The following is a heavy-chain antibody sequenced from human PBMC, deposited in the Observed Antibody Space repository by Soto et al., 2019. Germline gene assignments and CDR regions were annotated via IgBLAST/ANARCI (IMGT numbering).Heavy chain of an antibody. J-gene: IGHJ4*02. D-gene: IGHD3-10*01. CDR2: IYSGGST. CDR1: GGSITTYY. V-gene: IGHV4-4*07. Sequence: PSETLSLTCTVSGGSITTYYWSWIRQPAGKGLEWIGRIYSGGSTNYNPSLRSRVTVSVDMSKNQFSLKLSSVTAADTAVYYCARGKGRFGEFSLDYWGQGTLVTVSS. CDR3: ARGKGRFGEFSLDY.